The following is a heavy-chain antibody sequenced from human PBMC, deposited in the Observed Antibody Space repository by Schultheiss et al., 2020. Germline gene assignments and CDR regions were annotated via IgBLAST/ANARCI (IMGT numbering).Heavy chain of an antibody. V-gene: IGHV3-66*01. CDR3: ARSNGDYRGYYFDY. CDR2: IYSGGST. Sequence: GGSLRLSCAASGFTVSSNYMSWVRQAPGKGLEWVSVIYSGGSTYYADSVKGRFTISRDNSTNTLYLQINSLRAEDTAVYYCARSNGDYRGYYFDYWGQGTLVTVSS. J-gene: IGHJ4*02. CDR1: GFTVSSNY. D-gene: IGHD4-17*01.